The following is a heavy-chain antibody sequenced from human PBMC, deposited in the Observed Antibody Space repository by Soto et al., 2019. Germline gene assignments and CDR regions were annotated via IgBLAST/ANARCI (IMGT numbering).Heavy chain of an antibody. CDR3: ARGVRYYDILTGPFDY. J-gene: IGHJ4*02. CDR1: GYTFTSYA. CDR2: MNPNSGNT. D-gene: IGHD3-9*01. V-gene: IGHV1-8*03. Sequence: ASVKVSCKASGYTFTSYAMHWVRQATGQGLEWMGWMNPNSGNTDYAQKFQGRVTITRNTSISTAYMELSSLRSEDTAVYYCARGVRYYDILTGPFDYWGQGTLATVSS.